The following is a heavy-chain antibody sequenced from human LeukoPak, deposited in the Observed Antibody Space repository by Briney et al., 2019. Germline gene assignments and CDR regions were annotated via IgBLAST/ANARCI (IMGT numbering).Heavy chain of an antibody. D-gene: IGHD5/OR15-5a*01. J-gene: IGHJ3*02. V-gene: IGHV4-30-4*08. CDR3: ARALRGPHRAFDI. CDR1: GGSISSGDYY. Sequence: SETLSLTCTVSGGSISSGDYYWSWIRQPPGKGLEWNGYIYYSGSTYYNPSLKIRVTISVDTSKNQFSLKLSSVTAADTAVYYCARALRGPHRAFDIRGQGTLVTVSS. CDR2: IYYSGST.